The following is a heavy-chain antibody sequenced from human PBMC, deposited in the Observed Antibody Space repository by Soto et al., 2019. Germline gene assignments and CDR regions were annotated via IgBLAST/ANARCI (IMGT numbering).Heavy chain of an antibody. J-gene: IGHJ4*02. CDR3: ARDTFGGAYDFWH. CDR1: GFTVSNFY. Sequence: EVQLVESGGGLVQPGGSLRLSCAASGFTVSNFYMTWVREAPGKGLEWVSVISSGGSTYYADSVKGRFTISRDNSKNTLYLEMNSLRAGDPAVYYCARDTFGGAYDFWHGGQGTLVTVSS. CDR2: ISSGGST. D-gene: IGHD3-3*01. V-gene: IGHV3-66*01.